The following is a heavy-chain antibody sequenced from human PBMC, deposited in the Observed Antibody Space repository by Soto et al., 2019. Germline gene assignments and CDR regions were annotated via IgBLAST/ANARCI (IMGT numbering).Heavy chain of an antibody. Sequence: ASVKVSCKASGGTFSSYAISWVRQAPGQGLEWMGGIIPIFGTANYAQKFQGRVTITADESTSTAYMELSSLRSEDTAVYYCASSLRFLEWFPYYYGMDVWGQGTTVTVSS. J-gene: IGHJ6*02. D-gene: IGHD3-3*01. V-gene: IGHV1-69*13. CDR3: ASSLRFLEWFPYYYGMDV. CDR1: GGTFSSYA. CDR2: IIPIFGTA.